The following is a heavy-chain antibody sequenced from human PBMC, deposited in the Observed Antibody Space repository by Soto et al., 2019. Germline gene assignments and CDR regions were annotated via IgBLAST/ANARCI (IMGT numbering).Heavy chain of an antibody. CDR3: AKYYYDSSGFLGV. J-gene: IGHJ4*02. Sequence: EVQLLESGGVLIQPGGSLRLSCAASGFTFSNSAMSWVRQAPGKGLEWVSGISGGVITTYYADSVKGRFTISRDNSKNTVYLQMSSLRADDTAGYYCAKYYYDSSGFLGVWGQGTLVTVSS. CDR2: ISGGVITT. D-gene: IGHD3-22*01. V-gene: IGHV3-23*01. CDR1: GFTFSNSA.